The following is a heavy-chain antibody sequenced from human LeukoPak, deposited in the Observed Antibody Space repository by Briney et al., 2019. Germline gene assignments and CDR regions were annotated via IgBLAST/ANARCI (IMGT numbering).Heavy chain of an antibody. CDR2: INSDGTTT. CDR1: GFSFSSFW. Sequence: PGGSLRLSCAASGFSFSSFWMHWVRQVPGKGLVWVSGINSDGTTTGYADSVKGRFTISRDNAKNTVSLQMSSLRAEDTALYYCARGGYGAYMGWGQGTLVTVSS. J-gene: IGHJ4*02. V-gene: IGHV3-74*01. D-gene: IGHD4-17*01. CDR3: ARGGYGAYMG.